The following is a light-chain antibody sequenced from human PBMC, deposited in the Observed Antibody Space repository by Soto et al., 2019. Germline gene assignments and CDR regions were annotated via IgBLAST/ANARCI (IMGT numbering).Light chain of an antibody. CDR3: QLWDSSTAAV. CDR1: NIGSKN. J-gene: IGLJ2*01. V-gene: IGLV3-9*01. Sequence: YELTQPLSVSVALGQTAIITCGGNNIGSKNVHWYQQKPGQAPVLVIYRDSNRPSGIPERFSGSNSGNTATLTLSRAQAGDEADYYCQLWDSSTAAVFGGGTQLTVL. CDR2: RDS.